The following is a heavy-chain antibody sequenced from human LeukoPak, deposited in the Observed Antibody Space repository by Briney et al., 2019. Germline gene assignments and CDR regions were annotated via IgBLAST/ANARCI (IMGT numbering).Heavy chain of an antibody. V-gene: IGHV1-2*02. CDR1: GYTFTCYY. D-gene: IGHD6-13*01. CDR3: AREGQLDYYYMDV. J-gene: IGHJ6*03. Sequence: ASVKVSCKASGYTFTCYYMHWVRQAPGQGLEWMGWINPNSGGTNYAQKFQGRVTMTRDTSISTAYMELSRLRSDDTAVYYCAREGQLDYYYMDVWGKGTTVTVSS. CDR2: INPNSGGT.